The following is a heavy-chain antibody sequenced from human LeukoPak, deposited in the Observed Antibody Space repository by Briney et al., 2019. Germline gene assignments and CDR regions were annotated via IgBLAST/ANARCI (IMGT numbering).Heavy chain of an antibody. D-gene: IGHD2-8*01. CDR1: GGSISSYY. V-gene: IGHV4-59*08. CDR2: IYYSGST. CDR3: AKCRRMVDAFDI. J-gene: IGHJ3*02. Sequence: SETLSLTCTVSGGSISSYYWSWIRQPPGKGLEWIGYIYYSGSTNYNPSLKSRVTISVDTSKNQFSLKLSSVTAADTAVYYCAKCRRMVDAFDIWGQGTMVTVSS.